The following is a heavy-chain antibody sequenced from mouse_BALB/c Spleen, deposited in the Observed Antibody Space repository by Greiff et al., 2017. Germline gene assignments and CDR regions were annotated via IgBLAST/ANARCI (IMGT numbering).Heavy chain of an antibody. V-gene: IGHV1S135*01. Sequence: EVQVVASGPELVKPGASVKVSCTASGYSFTDYNLYWVKQSHGKSLEWIGSIDPYNGATSSNQKFKGKATLTVDKSSSTAFMHINSLTSEDSAVYYCARSEGNYVPSLAYWGQGTLVTVSA. CDR3: ARSEGNYVPSLAY. CDR1: GYSFTDYN. D-gene: IGHD2-1*01. J-gene: IGHJ3*01. CDR2: IDPYNGAT.